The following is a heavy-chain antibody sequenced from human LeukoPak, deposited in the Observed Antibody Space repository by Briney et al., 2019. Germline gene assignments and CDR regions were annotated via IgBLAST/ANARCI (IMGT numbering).Heavy chain of an antibody. V-gene: IGHV3-7*04. CDR1: GFTFSSYE. CDR3: ARWDGSWYY. CDR2: IKQDGSEK. Sequence: PGGSLRLSCAASGFTFSSYEMSWVRQAPGKGLEWVANIKQDGSEKYYEDSVKGRFTISRDNAKNSLYLEMNSLRAEDTAVYYCARWDGSWYYWGQGTLVTVSS. J-gene: IGHJ4*02. D-gene: IGHD6-13*01.